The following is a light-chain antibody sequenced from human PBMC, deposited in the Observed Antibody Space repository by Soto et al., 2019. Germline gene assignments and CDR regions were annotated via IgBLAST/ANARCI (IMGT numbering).Light chain of an antibody. CDR2: DVN. CDR3: CSYAGSYSFWV. V-gene: IGLV2-11*01. CDR1: NSDIGGYNY. J-gene: IGLJ3*02. Sequence: QSALTQPRSVSGSPGQSVTISCTGTNSDIGGYNYVSWYQQHPGKAPKVMIYDVNRRSSGVPDRFSGSKSGNTASLTISGLQAEDEADYYCCSYAGSYSFWVFGGGTKLTVL.